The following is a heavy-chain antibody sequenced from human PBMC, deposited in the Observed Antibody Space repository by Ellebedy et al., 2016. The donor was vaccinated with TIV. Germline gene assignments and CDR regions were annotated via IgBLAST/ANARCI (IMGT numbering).Heavy chain of an antibody. CDR1: GYTFTGYY. Sequence: ASVKVSCKASGYTFTGYYMHWVRQAPGQGLEWMGWINPNSGGTNYAQKFQGRVTMTRDTSISTAYMELSRLRSDDTAVYYCARSYYDSSGYDKFDYWGQGTLVTVSS. CDR2: INPNSGGT. D-gene: IGHD3-22*01. CDR3: ARSYYDSSGYDKFDY. V-gene: IGHV1-2*02. J-gene: IGHJ4*02.